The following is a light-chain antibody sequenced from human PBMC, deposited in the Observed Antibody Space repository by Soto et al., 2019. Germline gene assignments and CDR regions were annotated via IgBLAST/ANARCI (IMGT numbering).Light chain of an antibody. CDR1: QSVSSSH. Sequence: EIVLTQSPGTLSLSPGERATLSCRASQSVSSSHLVWYQQKPGQAPRLLIYGASSRATGIPDRFSGSGSGTDFTLTISRLEPEDFAVYYCQQYDSSPLTFGGGTKVEIK. J-gene: IGKJ4*01. CDR3: QQYDSSPLT. V-gene: IGKV3-20*01. CDR2: GAS.